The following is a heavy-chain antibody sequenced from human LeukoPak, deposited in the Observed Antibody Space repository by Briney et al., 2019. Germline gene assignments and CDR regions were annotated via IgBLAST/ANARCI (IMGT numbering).Heavy chain of an antibody. Sequence: ASVKVSCKASGYTFTSYGISWVRQAPGQGLEWMGWISAYNGNTNYAQKLQGRVTMTTDTSTSTAYMERRSLRSDDRAVYYCARVIVVPAAIRRFDYWGQGTLVTVSS. CDR3: ARVIVVPAAIRRFDY. J-gene: IGHJ4*02. CDR1: GYTFTSYG. D-gene: IGHD2-2*02. CDR2: ISAYNGNT. V-gene: IGHV1-18*01.